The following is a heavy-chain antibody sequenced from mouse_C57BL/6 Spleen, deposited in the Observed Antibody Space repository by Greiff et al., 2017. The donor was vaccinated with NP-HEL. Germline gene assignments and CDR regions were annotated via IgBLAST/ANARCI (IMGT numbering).Heavy chain of an antibody. CDR3: TRDLPYWYGDV. J-gene: IGHJ1*03. CDR1: GYTFTDYE. D-gene: IGHD5-1*01. V-gene: IGHV1-15*01. CDR2: IDPETGGT. Sequence: VQLQQSGAELVRPGASVTLSCKASGYTFTDYEMHWVKQTPVHGLDWIGAIDPETGGTAYNQKFKGKAILTADKSSSTAYMELRSLTSEDSAAYYCTRDLPYWYGDVWGKGTTVTVSS.